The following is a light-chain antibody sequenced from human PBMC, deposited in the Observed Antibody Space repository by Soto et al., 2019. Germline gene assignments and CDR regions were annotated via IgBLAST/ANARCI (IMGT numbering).Light chain of an antibody. Sequence: EIVLTQSPATLSLSPGERATLSCRASQSVSRYLAWYQQKPGQAPRLLIYEASYRATGIPGRFSGSGSGTDFTLTISSLEPEDFAVYYCQQRSNWPLTFGGGTKVEIK. V-gene: IGKV3-11*01. J-gene: IGKJ4*01. CDR2: EAS. CDR1: QSVSRY. CDR3: QQRSNWPLT.